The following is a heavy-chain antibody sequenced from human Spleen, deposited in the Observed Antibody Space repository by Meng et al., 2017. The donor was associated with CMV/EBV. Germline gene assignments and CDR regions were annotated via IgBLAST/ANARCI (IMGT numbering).Heavy chain of an antibody. CDR3: ATGGVVTPLGGMDV. D-gene: IGHD3-22*01. J-gene: IGHJ6*02. CDR1: GASISSSSYY. CDR2: ISDSGST. V-gene: IGHV4-39*07. Sequence: SETLSLTCNVSGASISSSSYYWGWIRQPPGKGLEWIGSISDSGSTYYNPSLKSRVTISVDTSKNQFSLKLASVTAAETAVYYCATGGVVTPLGGMDVWGQGTTVTVSS.